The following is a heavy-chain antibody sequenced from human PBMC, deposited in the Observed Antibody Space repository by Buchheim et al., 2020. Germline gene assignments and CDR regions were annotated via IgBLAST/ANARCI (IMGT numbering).Heavy chain of an antibody. CDR3: ERDYNEDTIFGVVIEILDV. CDR1: GYTFTGYY. D-gene: IGHD3-3*01. J-gene: IGHJ6*02. CDR2: INPNSGGT. V-gene: IGHV1-2*02. Sequence: QVQLVQSGAEVKKPGASVKVSCKASGYTFTGYYMHWVRQAPGQGLEWMGWINPNSGGTNYAQKFQGRVTMTRDTSISTAYMELSRLRSDDTAVYYCERDYNEDTIFGVVIEILDVWGQGTT.